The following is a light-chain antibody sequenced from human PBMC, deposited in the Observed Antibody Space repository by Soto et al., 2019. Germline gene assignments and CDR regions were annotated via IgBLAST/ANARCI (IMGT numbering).Light chain of an antibody. CDR3: LQDYNYPIT. CDR2: AAS. Sequence: AIQETQSPSSLSASVGDRVTITCRASQCIGNDXCWYQQKPGKAPKLLIYAASSLQSGVPSRFSGSGSGTDFTLTISSLQPEDFATYYCLQDYNYPITFGQGTRLEIK. CDR1: QCIGND. J-gene: IGKJ5*01. V-gene: IGKV1-6*01.